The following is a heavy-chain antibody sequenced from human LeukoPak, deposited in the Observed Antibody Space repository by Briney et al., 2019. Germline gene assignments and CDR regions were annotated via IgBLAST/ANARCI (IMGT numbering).Heavy chain of an antibody. CDR1: GFTFSSYE. Sequence: GGSLRLSCAASGFTFSSYEMNWVRQAPGKGLEWVSYISSSGSTIYYADSVKGRFTISRDNAKNSLYLQMNSLRAEDTAVYYCARDMVFGAVIRFRRFDPWGQGTLVTVSS. CDR2: ISSSGSTI. J-gene: IGHJ5*02. CDR3: ARDMVFGAVIRFRRFDP. V-gene: IGHV3-48*03. D-gene: IGHD3-3*01.